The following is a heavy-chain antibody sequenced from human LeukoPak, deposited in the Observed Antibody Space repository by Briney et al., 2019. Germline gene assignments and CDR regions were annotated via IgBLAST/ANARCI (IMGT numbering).Heavy chain of an antibody. V-gene: IGHV2-70*11. CDR3: ARIRYMGGYYFDY. J-gene: IGHJ4*02. Sequence: LARIDWDDDKYYSTSLKTRLTISKDTSKNQVVLTMTNMDPVDTATYYCARIRYMGGYYFDYWGQGTLVTVSS. D-gene: IGHD2-2*02. CDR2: IDWDDDK.